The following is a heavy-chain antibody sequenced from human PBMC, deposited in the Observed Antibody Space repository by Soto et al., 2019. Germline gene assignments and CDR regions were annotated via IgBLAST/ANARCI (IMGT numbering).Heavy chain of an antibody. CDR2: IFPGGVNI. Sequence: ASVKVSCKAIGYSFTRHYMHWVRQAPGQGLEWMGTIFPGGVNIAYAQKFEGRVTMTKDTSENQVVLTMTNMDPVDTATYYCAHRRGDLLTGHYYFDYWGQGTLVTVSS. D-gene: IGHD3-9*01. CDR3: AHRRGDLLTGHYYFDY. CDR1: GYSFTRHY. V-gene: IGHV1-46*01. J-gene: IGHJ4*02.